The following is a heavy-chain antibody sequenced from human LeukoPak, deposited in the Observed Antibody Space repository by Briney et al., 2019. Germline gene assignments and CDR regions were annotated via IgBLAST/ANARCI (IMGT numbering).Heavy chain of an antibody. J-gene: IGHJ5*02. CDR2: ICYSGST. V-gene: IGHV4-30-4*08. D-gene: IGHD3-3*01. CDR1: GGSISSGDYY. Sequence: SETLSLTCTVSGGSISSGDYYWSWIRQPPGKGLEWIGYICYSGSTYYNPSLKSRVTIPVDTSKHQFSLTLSSVTAADTAVYYCARDRAYYDFWSGSRHPLNWFDPWGQGTLVTVSS. CDR3: ARDRAYYDFWSGSRHPLNWFDP.